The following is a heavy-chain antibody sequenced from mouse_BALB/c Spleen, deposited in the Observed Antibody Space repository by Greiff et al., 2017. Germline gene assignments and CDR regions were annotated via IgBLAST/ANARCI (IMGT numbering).Heavy chain of an antibody. V-gene: IGHV1-55*01. J-gene: IGHJ4*01. D-gene: IGHD1-2*01. CDR1: GYNFTSYW. CDR2: IYPGSGST. CDR3: ARSTTATYYAMDY. Sequence: QVQLQQPGAELVKPGTSVKLSCKASGYNFTSYWINWVKLRPGQGLEWIGDIYPGSGSTNYNEKFKSKATLTVDTSSSTAYMQLSSLASEDSALYYCARSTTATYYAMDYWGQGTSVTVSS.